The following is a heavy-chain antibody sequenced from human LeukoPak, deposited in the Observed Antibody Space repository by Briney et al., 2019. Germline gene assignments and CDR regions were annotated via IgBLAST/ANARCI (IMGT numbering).Heavy chain of an antibody. V-gene: IGHV4-59*01. D-gene: IGHD5-18*01. CDR2: IYYSGST. CDR1: GGSISSYY. J-gene: IGHJ6*03. Sequence: PSETLSLTCTVSGGSISSYYWSWIRQPPGKGLEWIGYIYYSGSTNYNPSLKSRVTISVDTSKNQFSLKLSSATAADTAVYYRARVLRGYTSYYYYYYMDVWGKGTTVTVSS. CDR3: ARVLRGYTSYYYYYYMDV.